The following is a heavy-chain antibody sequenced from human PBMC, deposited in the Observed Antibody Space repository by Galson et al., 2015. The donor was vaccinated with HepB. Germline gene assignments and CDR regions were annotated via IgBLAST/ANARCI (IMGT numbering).Heavy chain of an antibody. V-gene: IGHV3-73*01. CDR2: IRSNANSYTT. CDR3: TRHSDSVVVFGAPGRDYYYYMDV. D-gene: IGHD2-2*01. Sequence: SLRLSCAASGFTFSGTAMNWVRQASGKGLEWVGRIRSNANSYTTAYAASVKGRFTIYRDESKNTAYLPMNSLKTEDTAVYYCTRHSDSVVVFGAPGRDYYYYMDVWGKGTTVTVSS. CDR1: GFTFSGTA. J-gene: IGHJ6*03.